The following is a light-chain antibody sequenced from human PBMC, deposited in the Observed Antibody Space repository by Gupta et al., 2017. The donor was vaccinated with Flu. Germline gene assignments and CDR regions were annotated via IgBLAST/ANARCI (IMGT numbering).Light chain of an antibody. CDR2: GVT. J-gene: IGLJ2*01. CDR1: SCDLGSYNY. Sequence: SALTQPVSVSGSPGQSITISCTGTSCDLGSYNYVPWYPHHPAQAPKLLIYGVTTRPPGVANSFSASKSGDTASLTITGRQDEDEDDYYCSSCISSSTLVFGGGTKLTVL. CDR3: SSCISSSTLV. V-gene: IGLV2-14*01.